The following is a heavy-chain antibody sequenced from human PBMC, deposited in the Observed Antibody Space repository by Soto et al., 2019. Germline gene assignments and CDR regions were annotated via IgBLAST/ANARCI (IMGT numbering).Heavy chain of an antibody. CDR1: GFTFSNAW. V-gene: IGHV3-15*01. CDR3: TTDSGQTYYEFWSGYSSIDY. J-gene: IGHJ4*02. Sequence: GGSLRLSCAASGFTFSNAWMSWVRQAPGKGLEWVGRIKSKTDGATTDYAAPVKGRFTISSDDSKHTLHLQMNSPKNEDTVVYYCTTDSGQTYYEFWSGYSSIDYWGQGTLVTVSS. D-gene: IGHD3-3*01. CDR2: IKSKTDGATT.